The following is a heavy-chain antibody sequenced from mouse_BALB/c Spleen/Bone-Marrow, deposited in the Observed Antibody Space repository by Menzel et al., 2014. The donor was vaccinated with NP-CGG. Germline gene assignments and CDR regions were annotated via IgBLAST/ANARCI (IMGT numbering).Heavy chain of an antibody. D-gene: IGHD1-2*01. CDR1: GVDFSRYW. V-gene: IGHV4-1*02. Sequence: AAEGVDFSRYWMSWVRQAPGKGLEWIGEINPDSSTINYTPSLKDKFIISRDNAKNTLYLQMSKVRSEDTALYYCASLHYYGFFAYWGQGTLVTVSA. CDR3: ASLHYYGFFAY. J-gene: IGHJ3*01. CDR2: INPDSSTI.